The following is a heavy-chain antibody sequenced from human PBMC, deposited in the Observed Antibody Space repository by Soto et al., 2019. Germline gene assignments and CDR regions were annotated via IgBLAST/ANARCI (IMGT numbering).Heavy chain of an antibody. V-gene: IGHV3-30*18. J-gene: IGHJ4*02. Sequence: GGSLRLSCRVSGFTFSNFGMHWVRQAPGKGLEWLATISYDGTNKYYEDSIKGRFIISRDNSRNTLFLNINSLREDDTARYFCTKAFYDYGPGPKIGYVAHLGQGTQVTVSS. CDR3: TKAFYDYGPGPKIGYVAH. CDR2: ISYDGTNK. CDR1: GFTFSNFG. D-gene: IGHD3-10*01.